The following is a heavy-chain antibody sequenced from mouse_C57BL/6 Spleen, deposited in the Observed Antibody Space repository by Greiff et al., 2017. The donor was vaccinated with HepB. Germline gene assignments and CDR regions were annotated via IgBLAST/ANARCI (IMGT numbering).Heavy chain of an antibody. CDR2: ISYDGSN. J-gene: IGHJ1*03. Sequence: ESGPGLVKPSQSLSLTCSVTGYSITSGYYWNWIRQFPGNKLEWMGYISYDGSNNYNPSLKNRISITRDTSKNQFFLKLNSVTTEDTATYYCAGNYGNYDWYFDVWGTGTTVTVSS. CDR1: GYSITSGYY. V-gene: IGHV3-6*01. D-gene: IGHD2-1*01. CDR3: AGNYGNYDWYFDV.